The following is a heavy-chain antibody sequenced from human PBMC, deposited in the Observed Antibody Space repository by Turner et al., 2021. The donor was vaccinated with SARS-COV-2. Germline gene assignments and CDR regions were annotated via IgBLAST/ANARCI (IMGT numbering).Heavy chain of an antibody. CDR1: GFTFSSNG. CDR2: IWYDGSNR. D-gene: IGHD6-19*01. Sequence: QVQRVESGGGVVQPGSFLRLSCAASGFTFSSNGIHWVRQAPGKGLEWVAVIWYDGSNRYYADAVKGRFTISRDNSKNTLYLQMNSLRAEDTAVYYCARDKGEGSSGWLIPSGSYYFDYWGQGTLVTVSS. V-gene: IGHV3-33*01. CDR3: ARDKGEGSSGWLIPSGSYYFDY. J-gene: IGHJ4*02.